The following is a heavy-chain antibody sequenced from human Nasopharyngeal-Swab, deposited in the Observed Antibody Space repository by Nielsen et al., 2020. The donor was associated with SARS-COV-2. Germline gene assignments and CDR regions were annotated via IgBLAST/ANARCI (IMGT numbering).Heavy chain of an antibody. Sequence: ASVKVSCKASGYTFTGYYMHWVRQPPGQGLEWMGWINPNSGGTNYAQKFQGRVTMTRDTSISTAYMELSRLRSDDTAVYYCARENYYDSSGLDYWGQGTLVTVSS. V-gene: IGHV1-2*02. CDR2: INPNSGGT. CDR3: ARENYYDSSGLDY. CDR1: GYTFTGYY. J-gene: IGHJ4*02. D-gene: IGHD3-22*01.